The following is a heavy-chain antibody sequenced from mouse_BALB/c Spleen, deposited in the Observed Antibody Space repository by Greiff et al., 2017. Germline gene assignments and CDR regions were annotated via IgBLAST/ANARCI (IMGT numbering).Heavy chain of an antibody. CDR3: ARAITTGYYYAMDY. V-gene: IGHV5-6-5*01. D-gene: IGHD1-1*01. Sequence: EVQRVESGGGLVKPGGSLKLSCAASGFTFSSYAMSWVRQTPEKRLEWVASISSGGSTYYPDSVKGRFTISRDNARNILYLQMSSLRSEDTAMYYCARAITTGYYYAMDYWGQGTSVTVSS. CDR1: GFTFSSYA. J-gene: IGHJ4*01. CDR2: ISSGGST.